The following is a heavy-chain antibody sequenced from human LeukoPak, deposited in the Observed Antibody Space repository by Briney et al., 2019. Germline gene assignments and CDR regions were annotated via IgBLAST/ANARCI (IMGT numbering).Heavy chain of an antibody. Sequence: GGSLRLSCTVSGFTVSSNSMSWVRQAPGKGLEWVSFIYSGSTHYSDSVKGRFTISRDNSKNTLYLQMNSLRAEDTAVYYCAELGITMIGGVWGKGTTVTISS. CDR1: GFTVSSNS. CDR3: AELGITMIGGV. J-gene: IGHJ6*04. D-gene: IGHD3-10*02. CDR2: IYSGST. V-gene: IGHV3-53*01.